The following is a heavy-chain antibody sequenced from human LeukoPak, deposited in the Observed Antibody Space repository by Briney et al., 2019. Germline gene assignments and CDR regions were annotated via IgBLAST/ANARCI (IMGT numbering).Heavy chain of an antibody. CDR2: IITIYNPV. CDR3: AREPLGCGGDCHFDY. CDR1: ACTFSIYA. D-gene: IGHD2-21*02. J-gene: IGHJ4*02. V-gene: IGHV1-69*13. Sequence: AASVKVSCKASACTFSIYAFNWMRQAPAPGLEWVGMIITIYNPVDYTQRFQGRVTITADESTNTVYLELSSLRYDDTAVYYCAREPLGCGGDCHFDYWGQGTLVTVSS.